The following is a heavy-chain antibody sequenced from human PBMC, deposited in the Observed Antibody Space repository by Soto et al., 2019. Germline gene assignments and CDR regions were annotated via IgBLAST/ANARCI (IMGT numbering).Heavy chain of an antibody. Sequence: ASVKVSCKASGFTFTSSAMQWMRQARGQRLEWIGWIVVGSGNTNYAQKFQERVTITRDMSTSTAYMELSSLRSEDTAVYYCAAPTGHTVTPYDAFDIWGQGTVVTVSS. V-gene: IGHV1-58*02. D-gene: IGHD4-17*01. J-gene: IGHJ3*02. CDR1: GFTFTSSA. CDR3: AAPTGHTVTPYDAFDI. CDR2: IVVGSGNT.